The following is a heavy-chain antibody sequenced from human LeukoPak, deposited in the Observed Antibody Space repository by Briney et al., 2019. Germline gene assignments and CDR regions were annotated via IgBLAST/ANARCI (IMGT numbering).Heavy chain of an antibody. D-gene: IGHD3-9*01. CDR3: ARVKISAMFNWFDP. J-gene: IGHJ5*02. Sequence: SETLSLTCTVSGYSISSGYYWGWIRQPPGKGLEWIGSIYHSGSTYYNPSLKSRVTISVDTSKNQFSLKLSSVTAADTVVYYCARVKISAMFNWFDPWGQGTLVTVSS. V-gene: IGHV4-38-2*02. CDR2: IYHSGST. CDR1: GYSISSGYY.